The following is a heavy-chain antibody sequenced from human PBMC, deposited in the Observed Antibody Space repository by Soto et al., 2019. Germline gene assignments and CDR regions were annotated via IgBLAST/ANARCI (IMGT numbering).Heavy chain of an antibody. D-gene: IGHD2-15*01. CDR1: GGSISSGGYY. Sequence: SLTCTVSGGSISSGGYYWSWIRQHPGKGLEWIGYIYYSGSTYYNPSLKSRVTISVDTSKNQFSLKLSSVTAADTAVYYCARDRECSGGTCYNYLDYWGQGTLVTVSS. V-gene: IGHV4-31*03. J-gene: IGHJ4*02. CDR3: ARDRECSGGTCYNYLDY. CDR2: IYYSGST.